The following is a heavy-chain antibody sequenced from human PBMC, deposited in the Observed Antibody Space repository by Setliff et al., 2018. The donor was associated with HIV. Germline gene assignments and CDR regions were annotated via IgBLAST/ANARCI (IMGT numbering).Heavy chain of an antibody. V-gene: IGHV4-59*01. CDR3: ARGPRGIAVAGDAFDI. CDR2: IYYSGST. J-gene: IGHJ3*02. D-gene: IGHD6-19*01. Sequence: PSETLSLTCTVSGGSISSYYWSWIRQPPGKGLEWIGYIYYSGSTNYSPSLKSRVTISVDTSKNQFSLKPSSVTAADTAVYYCARGPRGIAVAGDAFDIWGQGTMVTVSS. CDR1: GGSISSYY.